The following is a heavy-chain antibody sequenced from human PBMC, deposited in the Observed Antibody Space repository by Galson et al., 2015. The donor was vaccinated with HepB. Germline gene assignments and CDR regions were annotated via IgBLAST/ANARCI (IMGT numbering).Heavy chain of an antibody. CDR2: ISSSGSTR. J-gene: IGHJ4*02. Sequence: SLRLSCAASGFTFSDYYMGWIRQAPAKGLEWVSYISSSGSTRYYADSVKGRFTISRDNVKNSLYLQMNSLRAEDTAVYYCARVWQWLYWGQGTLVTVSS. CDR3: ARVWQWLY. CDR1: GFTFSDYY. V-gene: IGHV3-11*01. D-gene: IGHD6-19*01.